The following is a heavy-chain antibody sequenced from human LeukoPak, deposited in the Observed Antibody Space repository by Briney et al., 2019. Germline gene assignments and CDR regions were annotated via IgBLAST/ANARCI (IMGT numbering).Heavy chain of an antibody. J-gene: IGHJ6*02. CDR1: GYIFTSYW. CDR3: ARSGYSSSWYLSYYYYGMDV. Sequence: GESLKISCKGSGYIFTSYWIGWVRQMPGKGLEWMGIIYPGDSDTRYSPSFQGQVTISADKSISTAYLQWSSLKASDTAMYYCARSGYSSSWYLSYYYYGMDVWGQGTTVTVSS. CDR2: IYPGDSDT. V-gene: IGHV5-51*01. D-gene: IGHD6-13*01.